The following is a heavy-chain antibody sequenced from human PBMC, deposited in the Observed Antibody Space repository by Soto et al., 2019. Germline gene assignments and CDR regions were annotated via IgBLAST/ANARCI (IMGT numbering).Heavy chain of an antibody. J-gene: IGHJ6*02. CDR1: GYTFTSYA. CDR3: ARDGGTTGYYYYGTDV. D-gene: IGHD4-4*01. CDR2: INAGNGNT. Sequence: ASVKVSCKASGYTFTSYAMHWVRQAPGQRLEWMGWINAGNGNTKYSQKFQGRVTITRDTSASTAYMELSSLRSEDTAVYYCARDGGTTGYYYYGTDVWGQGTTVTVSS. V-gene: IGHV1-3*01.